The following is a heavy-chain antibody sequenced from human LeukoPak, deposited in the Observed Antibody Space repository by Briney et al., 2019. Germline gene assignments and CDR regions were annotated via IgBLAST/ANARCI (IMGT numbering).Heavy chain of an antibody. CDR1: GYTFTSYG. Sequence: ASVKVSCKASGYTFTSYGISWVRQAPGQGLEWMGWISAYNGNTNYAQKLQGRVTMTTDTSTSTAYMELRSLRSDDTAVYYCARDREQWLVLGRVFDYWGQGTLVTVSS. J-gene: IGHJ4*02. CDR3: ARDREQWLVLGRVFDY. CDR2: ISAYNGNT. D-gene: IGHD6-19*01. V-gene: IGHV1-18*01.